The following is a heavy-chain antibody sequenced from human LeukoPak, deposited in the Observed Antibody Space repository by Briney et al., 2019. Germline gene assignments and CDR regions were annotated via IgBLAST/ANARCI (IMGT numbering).Heavy chain of an antibody. CDR2: IWYDGSNK. Sequence: GRSLRLSCAASGFTFSSYGMHWVRQAPDKGLEWVAVIWYDGSNKYYADSVKGRFTISRDNSKNTLYLQMNSLRAEDTAVYYCAREGDSSSWYSLGYWGQGTLVTVSS. J-gene: IGHJ4*02. CDR3: AREGDSSSWYSLGY. D-gene: IGHD6-13*01. V-gene: IGHV3-33*01. CDR1: GFTFSSYG.